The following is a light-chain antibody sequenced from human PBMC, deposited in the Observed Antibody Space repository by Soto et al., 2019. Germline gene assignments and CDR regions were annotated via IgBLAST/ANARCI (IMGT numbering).Light chain of an antibody. CDR1: QSVSSY. CDR3: QQRSNWLT. Sequence: EIVLTQSPATLSLSPGERATLSCRASQSVSSYLAWYQQKPGQPPRLLIYDASNRATGIPARFSGSGSGTDFPPTSSSLEPEDFAVYYCQQRSNWLTFGPGTKVDIK. V-gene: IGKV3-11*01. J-gene: IGKJ3*01. CDR2: DAS.